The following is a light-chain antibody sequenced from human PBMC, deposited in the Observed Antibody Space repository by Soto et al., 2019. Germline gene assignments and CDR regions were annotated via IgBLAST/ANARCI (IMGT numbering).Light chain of an antibody. CDR1: ESISSY. Sequence: DIQMTQSPSSLSASVGDRVTITCRASESISSYLNWYQQKPGEAPKLLIYVVSSLPSGVPSRFSGSRSGTHFTLTISSLQPADFATYYFQQSYTTPFTFGQGTKLDIK. CDR2: VVS. V-gene: IGKV1-39*01. CDR3: QQSYTTPFT. J-gene: IGKJ2*01.